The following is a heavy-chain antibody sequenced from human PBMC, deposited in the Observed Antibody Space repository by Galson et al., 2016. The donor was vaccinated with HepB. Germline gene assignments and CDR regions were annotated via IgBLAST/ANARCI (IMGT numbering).Heavy chain of an antibody. Sequence: SVKVSCKASGYTFTTYAMNWVRQAPGQGLECMGWINTNTGNPTYAQGFTGRFVFSLDTSVSTAYLQISGPKAEDTAVYYCATSAGRGVYDYWGQGTLVTVSS. CDR1: GYTFTTYA. V-gene: IGHV7-4-1*02. D-gene: IGHD2-8*01. CDR3: ATSAGRGVYDY. J-gene: IGHJ4*02. CDR2: INTNTGNP.